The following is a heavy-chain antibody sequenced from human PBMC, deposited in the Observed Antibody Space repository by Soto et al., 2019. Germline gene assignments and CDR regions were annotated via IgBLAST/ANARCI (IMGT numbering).Heavy chain of an antibody. CDR2: ISWNSGSI. Sequence: GGSLRLSCAASGFTFDDYAMHWVRQAPGKGLEWVSGISWNSGSIGYADSVKGRFTISRDNAKNSLYLQMNSLRAEDTALYYCAKDISPGDPNTYYFDYWGQGTLVTVSS. D-gene: IGHD4-17*01. CDR1: GFTFDDYA. J-gene: IGHJ4*02. V-gene: IGHV3-9*01. CDR3: AKDISPGDPNTYYFDY.